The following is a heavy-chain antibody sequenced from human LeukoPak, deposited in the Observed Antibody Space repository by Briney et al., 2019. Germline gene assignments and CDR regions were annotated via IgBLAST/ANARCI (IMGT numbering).Heavy chain of an antibody. Sequence: GGSLRLSCAASGFTFSSYAMHWVRQAPGKGLEWVAVISYDGSNKYYADSVKGRFTISRDNSKNTLYLQMNSLRPEDTAVYYCARESERLFDYWGQGTLATVSS. D-gene: IGHD1-14*01. CDR3: ARESERLFDY. V-gene: IGHV3-30-3*01. CDR1: GFTFSSYA. CDR2: ISYDGSNK. J-gene: IGHJ4*02.